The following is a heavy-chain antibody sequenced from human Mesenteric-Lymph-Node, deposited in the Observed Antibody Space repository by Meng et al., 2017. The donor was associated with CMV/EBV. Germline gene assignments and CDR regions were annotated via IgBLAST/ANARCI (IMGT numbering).Heavy chain of an antibody. CDR2: IYSGGST. V-gene: IGHV3-53*01. CDR1: GFTVSSNY. J-gene: IGHJ6*02. D-gene: IGHD4-17*01. Sequence: LSLTCAASGFTVSSNYMSWVRQAPGKGLEWVSVIYSGGSTYYADSVKGRFTISRDNSKNTLYLQMNSLRAEDTAVYYCWGYGDYTYYYYGMDVWGQGTTVTVSS. CDR3: WGYGDYTYYYYGMDV.